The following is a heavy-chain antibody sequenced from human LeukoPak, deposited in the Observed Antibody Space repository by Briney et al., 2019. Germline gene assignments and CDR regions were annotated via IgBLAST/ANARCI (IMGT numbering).Heavy chain of an antibody. Sequence: ASVKVSCKASGGTFSSYAISWVRQAPGQGLEWMGGIIPIFGTANYAQKFQGRVTITTDESTSTAYMELSSLRSEDTAVYYCAVYYDSSGYYYSYFDYWGQGTLVTVSS. CDR2: IIPIFGTA. D-gene: IGHD3-22*01. CDR3: AVYYDSSGYYYSYFDY. V-gene: IGHV1-69*05. CDR1: GGTFSSYA. J-gene: IGHJ4*02.